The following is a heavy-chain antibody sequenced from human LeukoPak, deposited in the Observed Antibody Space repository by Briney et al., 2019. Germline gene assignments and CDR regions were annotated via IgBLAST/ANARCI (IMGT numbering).Heavy chain of an antibody. Sequence: ASVKVSCKASGYTFTSYGISWVRQAPGQGLEWMGWISAYNGNTNYAQKLQGRVTMTTDTSTSTAYMELRSLRSDDTAVYYCARRPVDCSSTSCYILDAFDIWGQGTMATVSS. J-gene: IGHJ3*02. CDR2: ISAYNGNT. V-gene: IGHV1-18*01. CDR3: ARRPVDCSSTSCYILDAFDI. D-gene: IGHD2-2*02. CDR1: GYTFTSYG.